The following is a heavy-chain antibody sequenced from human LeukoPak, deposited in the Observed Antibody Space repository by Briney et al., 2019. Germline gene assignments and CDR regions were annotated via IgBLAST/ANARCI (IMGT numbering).Heavy chain of an antibody. D-gene: IGHD3-22*01. V-gene: IGHV3-21*01. CDR1: GFTFSSYS. CDR3: ARGGNYDSSGYDGY. CDR2: ISSSSSYI. J-gene: IGHJ4*02. Sequence: PGGSLRLSCAASGFTFSSYSMNWVRQALGKGMEWVSSISSSSSYIYYADSVKGRFTISRDNAKNSLYLQMNSLRAEDTAVYYCARGGNYDSSGYDGYWGKGTLVTVSS.